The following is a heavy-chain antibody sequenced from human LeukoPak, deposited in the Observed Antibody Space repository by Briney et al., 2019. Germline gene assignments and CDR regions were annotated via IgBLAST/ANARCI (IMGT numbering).Heavy chain of an antibody. J-gene: IGHJ4*02. D-gene: IGHD3-3*01. CDR3: AREPADGGPSGDYDFWSGYYRSGYFDY. Sequence: GGSLRLSCSASGFTVSSNYMSWVRQAPGKGREWVLVIYSGGSTHYADSVKGRFTISRDNSKNTLYLQMNSLRAEDTAVYYCAREPADGGPSGDYDFWSGYYRSGYFDYWGRGTLVTVSS. CDR1: GFTVSSNY. V-gene: IGHV3-53*01. CDR2: IYSGGST.